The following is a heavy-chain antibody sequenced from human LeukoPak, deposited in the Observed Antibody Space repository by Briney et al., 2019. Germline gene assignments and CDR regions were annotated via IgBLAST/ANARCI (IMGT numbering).Heavy chain of an antibody. CDR3: ARTGSSSWSTYYYYYYMDV. CDR2: INPNSGGT. D-gene: IGHD6-13*01. V-gene: IGHV1-2*02. CDR1: GYTFTGYY. J-gene: IGHJ6*03. Sequence: AASVKVSCKASGYTFTGYYMHWVRQAPGQGLEWMGWINPNSGGTNYAQKFQGRVTMTRDTSISTAYMELSRLRSDDTAVYYCARTGSSSWSTYYYYYYMDVWGKGTTVTVSS.